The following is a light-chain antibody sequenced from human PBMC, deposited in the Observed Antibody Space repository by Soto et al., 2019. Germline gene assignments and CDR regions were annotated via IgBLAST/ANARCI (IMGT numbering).Light chain of an antibody. J-gene: IGKJ4*01. CDR2: KAS. CDR3: QQYNSSPLT. V-gene: IGKV1-5*03. Sequence: DIQMTQSPSTLSASVGDRVTITCRSSQSISTWLAWFQQKSGKAPNLLIYKASSLESGVPSRFSGSGSGTEFTLTISTLQPGDFATYYCQQYNSSPLTFGGGTKVEIK. CDR1: QSISTW.